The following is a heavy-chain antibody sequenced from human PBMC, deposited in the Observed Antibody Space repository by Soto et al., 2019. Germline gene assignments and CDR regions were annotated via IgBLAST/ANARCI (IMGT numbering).Heavy chain of an antibody. J-gene: IGHJ6*02. CDR2: IIPIFGTA. V-gene: IGHV1-69*06. CDR3: ARTIVPAASNYYYYYGMDV. D-gene: IGHD2-2*01. CDR1: GGTFSSYA. Sequence: SVKVSCKSSGGTFSSYAISWVRQAPGQWLEWMGGIIPIFGTANYAQKFQGRVTITADKSTSTAYMELSSLRSEDTAVYYCARTIVPAASNYYYYYGMDVWGQGTTVTVSS.